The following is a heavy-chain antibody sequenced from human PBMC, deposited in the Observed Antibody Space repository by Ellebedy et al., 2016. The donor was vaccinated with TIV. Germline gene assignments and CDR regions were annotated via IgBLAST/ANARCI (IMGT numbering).Heavy chain of an antibody. V-gene: IGHV1-18*01. CDR3: ASSPRRFRAEYFQH. CDR2: ISAYNGNT. Sequence: ASVKVSCXASGYTFTSYGISWVRQAPGQGLEWMGWISAYNGNTNYAQKLQGRVTMTTDTSTSTAYMELRSLRSEDTAVYYCASSPRRFRAEYFQHWGQGTLVTVSS. D-gene: IGHD2-21*01. J-gene: IGHJ1*01. CDR1: GYTFTSYG.